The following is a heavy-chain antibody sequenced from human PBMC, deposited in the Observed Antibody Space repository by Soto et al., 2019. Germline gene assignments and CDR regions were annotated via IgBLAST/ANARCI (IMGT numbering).Heavy chain of an antibody. CDR3: VRDSSGWSENCQH. D-gene: IGHD6-19*01. J-gene: IGHJ1*01. CDR1: GFTFSSYA. V-gene: IGHV3-30-3*01. CDR2: ISYDGSNT. Sequence: QVHLVESGGGVVQPGRSLRLSCAASGFTFSSYAMHWVRQAPGKGREWVTVISYDGSNTYYADAVKGRFTISRDNSRTTLYLQMDSLRAEDTAVYYCVRDSSGWSENCQHWGQGTLVTVSS.